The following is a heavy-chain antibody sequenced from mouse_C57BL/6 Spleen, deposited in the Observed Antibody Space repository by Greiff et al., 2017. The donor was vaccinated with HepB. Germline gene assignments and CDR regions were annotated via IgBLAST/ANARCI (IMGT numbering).Heavy chain of an antibody. CDR1: GYTFTSYW. D-gene: IGHD1-1*01. V-gene: IGHV1-59*01. J-gene: IGHJ3*01. CDR3: ARHYGSSYSWFAY. Sequence: VKLQQPGAELVRPGTSVKLSCKASGYTFTSYWMHWVKQRPGQGLEWIGVIDPSDSYTNYNQKFKGKATLTVDTSSSTAYMQLSSLTSEDSAVYYCARHYGSSYSWFAYWGQGTLVTVSA. CDR2: IDPSDSYT.